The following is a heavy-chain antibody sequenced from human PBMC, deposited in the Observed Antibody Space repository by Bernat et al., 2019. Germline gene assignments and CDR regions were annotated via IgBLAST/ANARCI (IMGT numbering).Heavy chain of an antibody. D-gene: IGHD1-1*01. CDR3: ARYSGSGGRGCFDY. CDR1: GFTFSGNC. J-gene: IGHJ4*02. Sequence: QVQLVESGGGVVQPGRSLRLSCATSGFTFSGNCMHWVRQVPGKGLEWVSVVSYDGSIQYYADSVKGRFAISRDNSKNTLYLQMNSLRAEDTAVYYCARYSGSGGRGCFDYWGQGTLVTVSS. V-gene: IGHV3-33*05. CDR2: VSYDGSIQ.